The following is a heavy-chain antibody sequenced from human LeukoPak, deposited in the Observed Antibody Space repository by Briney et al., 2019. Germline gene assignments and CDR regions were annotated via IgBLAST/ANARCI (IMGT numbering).Heavy chain of an antibody. CDR1: GGALSSFY. CDR3: ASFRVSRGAFDI. CDR2: IYYSGST. V-gene: IGHV4-59*08. D-gene: IGHD3-10*01. Sequence: NSSETPFPPCTVSGGALSSFYWSWIREPPRKGPEWIGYIYYSGSTNYNPSLKSRVTISADTSKNQFSLKLSSVTAADTAVYYCASFRVSRGAFDIWGQGTMVTVSS. J-gene: IGHJ3*02.